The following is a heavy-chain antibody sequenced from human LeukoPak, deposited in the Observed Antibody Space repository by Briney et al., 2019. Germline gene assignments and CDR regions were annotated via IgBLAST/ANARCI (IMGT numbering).Heavy chain of an antibody. CDR3: ARDSSSSDADY. CDR1: GYTFTSYY. V-gene: IGHV1-46*01. CDR2: INPSGGST. J-gene: IGHJ4*02. D-gene: IGHD6-6*01. Sequence: ASVKVSCKASGYTFTSYYVHWVRQAPGQGLEWMGIINPSGGSTSYAQKFQGRVTMTRDMSTSTVYMELSSLRSEDTAVYYCARDSSSSDADYWGQGTLVTVSS.